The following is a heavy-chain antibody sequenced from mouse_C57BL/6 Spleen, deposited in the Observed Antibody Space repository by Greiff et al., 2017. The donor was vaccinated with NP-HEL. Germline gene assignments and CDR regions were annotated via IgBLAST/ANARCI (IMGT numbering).Heavy chain of an antibody. J-gene: IGHJ2*01. V-gene: IGHV5-17*01. CDR2: ISSGSSTI. CDR3: ARESAGTLGDY. CDR1: GFTFSDYG. Sequence: DVKLVESGGGLVKPGGSLKLSCAASGFTFSDYGMHWVRQAPEKGLEWVAYISSGSSTIYYADTVKGRFTISRDNAKNTLFLQMTSLRSEDTAMYYCARESAGTLGDYWGQGTTLTVSS. D-gene: IGHD4-1*01.